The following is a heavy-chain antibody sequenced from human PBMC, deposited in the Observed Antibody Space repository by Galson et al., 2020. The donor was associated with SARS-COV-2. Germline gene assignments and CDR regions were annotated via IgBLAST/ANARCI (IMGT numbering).Heavy chain of an antibody. CDR1: GYTFTGYY. Sequence: ASVKVSCKASGYTFTGYYMHWVRQAPGQGLEWMGWINPNSGGTNYAQKFQGWVTMTRDTSISTAYMELSRLRSDDTAVYYCARERWTRYSGGGMDVWGQGTTVTVSS. J-gene: IGHJ6*02. CDR2: INPNSGGT. V-gene: IGHV1-2*04. D-gene: IGHD1-26*01. CDR3: ARERWTRYSGGGMDV.